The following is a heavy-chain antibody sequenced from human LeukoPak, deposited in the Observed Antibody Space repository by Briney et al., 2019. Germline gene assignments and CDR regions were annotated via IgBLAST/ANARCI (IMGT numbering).Heavy chain of an antibody. J-gene: IGHJ3*02. CDR2: ISAYNGDT. D-gene: IGHD5-18*01. CDR1: GYTFTGYY. CDR3: ARVSGYSYGGSSLIDAFDI. V-gene: IGHV1-18*04. Sequence: EASVKVSCKASGYTFTGYYMHWVRQAPGQGLEWMGWISAYNGDTNYAQKLQGRVTMTTDTSTSTAYMELRSLRSDDTAVYYCARVSGYSYGGSSLIDAFDIWGQGTMVTVSS.